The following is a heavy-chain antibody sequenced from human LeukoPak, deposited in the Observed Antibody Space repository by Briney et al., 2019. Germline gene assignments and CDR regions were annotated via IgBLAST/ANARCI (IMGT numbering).Heavy chain of an antibody. V-gene: IGHV3-9*01. J-gene: IGHJ4*02. CDR2: ISWNSANI. CDR1: GFTFDYYA. D-gene: IGHD3-22*01. Sequence: PGGPLRLSCAASGFTFDYYAMHWVRQVPGKGLEWVSGISWNSANIGYADSVKGRFTISRDNAKKSLYLQMNSLRPEDTAFYYCAKDTLSAYYDSSGSYPFFDSWGQGTLVSVSS. CDR3: AKDTLSAYYDSSGSYPFFDS.